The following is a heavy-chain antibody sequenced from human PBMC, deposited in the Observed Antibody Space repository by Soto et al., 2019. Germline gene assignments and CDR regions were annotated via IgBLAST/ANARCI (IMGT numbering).Heavy chain of an antibody. Sequence: SETLSLTCTVSGGSISSYYWSWIRQPPGKGLEWIGYIYYSGSTNYNPSLKSRVTISVDTSKNQFSLKLSSVTAADTAVYYCARVLSPLTPNWFDPWGQGTLVTVSS. J-gene: IGHJ5*02. V-gene: IGHV4-59*01. CDR2: IYYSGST. CDR3: ARVLSPLTPNWFDP. D-gene: IGHD1-20*01. CDR1: GGSISSYY.